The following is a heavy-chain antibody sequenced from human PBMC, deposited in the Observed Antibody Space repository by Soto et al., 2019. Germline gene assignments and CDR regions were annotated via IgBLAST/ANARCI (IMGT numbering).Heavy chain of an antibody. CDR2: IYPSDSIT. Sequence: EPLTISLEPSGYAFGHDGIASVRQVPGKGLEWVAIIYPSDSITIYSPSFQGQVTISADKSISTAYLHWTSLKASDTAISYCSKFKSSTSVRYLQHWGQGTPVTVSS. CDR1: GYAFGHDG. D-gene: IGHD6-6*01. V-gene: IGHV5-51*01. CDR3: SKFKSSTSVRYLQH. J-gene: IGHJ1*01.